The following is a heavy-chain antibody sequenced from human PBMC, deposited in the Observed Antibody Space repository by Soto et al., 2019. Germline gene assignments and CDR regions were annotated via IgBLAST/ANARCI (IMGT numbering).Heavy chain of an antibody. J-gene: IGHJ6*02. V-gene: IGHV4-31*03. Sequence: SETLSLTCTVSGGSISSGGYYWSWIGQHPGKGLEWIGYIYYSGSTYYNPSLKSRVTISVDTSKNQFSLKLSSVTAADTAVYYCARGDTAMYYGMDVWGQGTTVTVS. D-gene: IGHD5-18*01. CDR2: IYYSGST. CDR3: ARGDTAMYYGMDV. CDR1: GGSISSGGYY.